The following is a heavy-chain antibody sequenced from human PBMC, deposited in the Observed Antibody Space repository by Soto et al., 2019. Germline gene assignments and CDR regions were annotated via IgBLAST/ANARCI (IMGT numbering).Heavy chain of an antibody. CDR3: AREESSSWYGLDY. D-gene: IGHD6-13*01. CDR2: IWYDGSNK. Sequence: PGGSLRLSCAASGFTFSSYGMHWVRQAPGKGLEWVAVIWYDGSNKYYADSVKGRFTISRDNSKNTLYLQMNSLRAEDTAVYYCAREESSSWYGLDYWGQGTLVTVSS. V-gene: IGHV3-33*01. J-gene: IGHJ4*02. CDR1: GFTFSSYG.